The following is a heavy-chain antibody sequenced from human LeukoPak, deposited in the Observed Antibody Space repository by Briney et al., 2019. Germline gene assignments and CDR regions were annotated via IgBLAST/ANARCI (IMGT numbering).Heavy chain of an antibody. Sequence: GSLRLSCAASGFTFSSYGMHWVRQPPGKGLEWIGTIYYSGSTYYNPSLKSRVTISVDTSKNQFSLKLSSVTAADTAVYYCAGRFLEWLLDYWGQGTLVTVSS. CDR3: AGRFLEWLLDY. CDR2: IYYSGST. D-gene: IGHD3-3*01. CDR1: GFTFSSYG. J-gene: IGHJ4*02. V-gene: IGHV4-39*01.